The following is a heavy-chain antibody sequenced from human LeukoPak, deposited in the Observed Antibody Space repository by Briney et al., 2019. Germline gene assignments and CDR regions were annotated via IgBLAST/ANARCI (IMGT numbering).Heavy chain of an antibody. CDR3: ARESYDFWSGNWFDP. D-gene: IGHD3-3*01. J-gene: IGHJ5*02. CDR1: GFTFSSYW. CDR2: IKQDGSEK. Sequence: GGSLRLSCAASGFTFSSYWMSWVRQAPGKGLEWVANIKQDGSEKYYVDSVKGRFTISRDNAKNSLYLQMNSLRAEDTAVYYCARESYDFWSGNWFDPWGQGTLVTVSS. V-gene: IGHV3-7*01.